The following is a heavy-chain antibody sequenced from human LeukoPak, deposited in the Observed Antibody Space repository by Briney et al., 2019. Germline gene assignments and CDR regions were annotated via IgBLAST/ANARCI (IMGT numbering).Heavy chain of an antibody. Sequence: GESLKISCKGSGYSFTSYWIGWVRQMPGKGLEWLGIIYPGDSDTRYSPSFQGQVTISADKSITTAYLQWSSLKASDTAMYYCARPPANYYGSGSYYSYWGQGTLVTVSS. J-gene: IGHJ4*02. CDR1: GYSFTSYW. CDR3: ARPPANYYGSGSYYSY. V-gene: IGHV5-51*01. D-gene: IGHD3-10*01. CDR2: IYPGDSDT.